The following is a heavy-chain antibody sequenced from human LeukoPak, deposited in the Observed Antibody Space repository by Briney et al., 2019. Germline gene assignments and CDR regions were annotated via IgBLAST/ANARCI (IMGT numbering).Heavy chain of an antibody. CDR2: ISGNGGTT. J-gene: IGHJ4*02. Sequence: GGTLRLSCAASGFTFSSFGMSWVRQAPGKGLEWVAAISGNGGTTVYADSVKGRFTISRDNSKNTLYLQMNSLRAEDAAVYYCAKAPLGRCTGVICYCFDSWGQGTLVTVSS. V-gene: IGHV3-23*01. CDR1: GFTFSSFG. D-gene: IGHD2-15*01. CDR3: AKAPLGRCTGVICYCFDS.